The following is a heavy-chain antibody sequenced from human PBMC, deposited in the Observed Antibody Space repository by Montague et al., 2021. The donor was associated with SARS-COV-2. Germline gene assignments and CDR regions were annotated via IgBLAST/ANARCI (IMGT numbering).Heavy chain of an antibody. CDR1: GGSISSSGHY. Sequence: SETLSLTCTVSGGSISSSGHYWTWIRQSPGRGLEWLAYIHYRGTTDYNPSLKSRLTLSVDTSKNQFSLTLTSLTAADTAIYYCARLGGSGSYLAFDYWGQGTLVTVSS. V-gene: IGHV4-61*05. CDR2: IHYRGTT. D-gene: IGHD3-10*01. CDR3: ARLGGSGSYLAFDY. J-gene: IGHJ4*02.